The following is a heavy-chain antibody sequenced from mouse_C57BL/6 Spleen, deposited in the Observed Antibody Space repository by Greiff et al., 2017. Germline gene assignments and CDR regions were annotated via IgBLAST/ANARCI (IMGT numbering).Heavy chain of an antibody. CDR2: IDPSDSYT. CDR1: GYTFTSYW. J-gene: IGHJ2*01. V-gene: IGHV1-50*01. CDR3: ARRGSIDFDY. D-gene: IGHD1-1*01. Sequence: QVQLQQSGAELVKPGASVKLSCKASGYTFTSYWMQWVKQRPGQGLEWIGEIDPSDSYTNYNQKFKGKATLTVDTSSSTAYMQLSSLTSEDSAVYYCARRGSIDFDYWGQGTTLTVSS.